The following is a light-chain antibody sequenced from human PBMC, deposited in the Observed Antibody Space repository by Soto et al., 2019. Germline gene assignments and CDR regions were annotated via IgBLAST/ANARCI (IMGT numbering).Light chain of an antibody. CDR3: QQYYSTPPT. Sequence: DIVMTQSPDSLAVSLGEGATINCKSSQSVLYNSNNKNYLAWYQQKPGQPPKLLIYWASTRESGVPDRFSGSGSGTDFTLTISSLQAEDVAVYYCQQYYSTPPTFGGGTKVEIK. V-gene: IGKV4-1*01. CDR2: WAS. CDR1: QSVLYNSNNKNY. J-gene: IGKJ4*01.